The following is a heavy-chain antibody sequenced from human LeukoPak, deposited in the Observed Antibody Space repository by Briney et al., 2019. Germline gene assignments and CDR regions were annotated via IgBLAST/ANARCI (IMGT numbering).Heavy chain of an antibody. Sequence: GGSLRLSCAAPGFTFSDYYMSWIRQAPGKGLEWVSAISGGGGSTYYADSVKGRFTISRDNSKNTLYLQMNSLRAEDTAVYYCAKVYGDYAHDAFDIWGQGTMVTVSS. V-gene: IGHV3-23*01. CDR2: ISGGGGST. D-gene: IGHD4-17*01. CDR3: AKVYGDYAHDAFDI. CDR1: GFTFSDYY. J-gene: IGHJ3*02.